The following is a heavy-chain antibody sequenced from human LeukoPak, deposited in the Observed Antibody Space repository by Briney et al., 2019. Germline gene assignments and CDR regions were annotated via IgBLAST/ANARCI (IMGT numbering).Heavy chain of an antibody. CDR3: ARDWHSGYDTGDYFDY. Sequence: GGSLRLSCAASGFTFSSYSMNWVRQAPGKGLEWVSYISSSSSTIYYADSVKGRFTISRDNAKNSLYLQMNSLRAEDTAVYYSARDWHSGYDTGDYFDYWGQGTLVTVSS. D-gene: IGHD5-12*01. CDR2: ISSSSSTI. J-gene: IGHJ4*02. V-gene: IGHV3-48*04. CDR1: GFTFSSYS.